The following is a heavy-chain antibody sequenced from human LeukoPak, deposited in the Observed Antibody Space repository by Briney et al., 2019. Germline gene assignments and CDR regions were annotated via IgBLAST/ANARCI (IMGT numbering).Heavy chain of an antibody. V-gene: IGHV1-69*06. CDR1: GGTFSSYA. Sequence: GASVKVSSKASGGTFSSYAISWVRQAPGQGLEWMGGIIPIFGTANYAQKFQGRVTITADKSTSTAYMELSRLRSEDTAVYYCTSGDCSSTSCYAAPYYYYMDVWGKGTTVTVSS. J-gene: IGHJ6*03. CDR2: IIPIFGTA. CDR3: TSGDCSSTSCYAAPYYYYMDV. D-gene: IGHD2-2*01.